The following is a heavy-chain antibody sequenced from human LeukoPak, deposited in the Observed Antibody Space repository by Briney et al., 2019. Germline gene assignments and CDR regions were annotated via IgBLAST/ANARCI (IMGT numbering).Heavy chain of an antibody. D-gene: IGHD1-26*01. J-gene: IGHJ3*02. CDR3: ARGVTSPLDAFDI. V-gene: IGHV4-59*12. Sequence: PSETLSLTCTVSGGSISSYYWNWMRQPPGKGLEWIGYLYNSRSTNYNPSLKSRLTISLDKSKNQLSLKLTSVTAADTAVYYCARGVTSPLDAFDIWGQGTTVTVSS. CDR2: LYNSRST. CDR1: GGSISSYY.